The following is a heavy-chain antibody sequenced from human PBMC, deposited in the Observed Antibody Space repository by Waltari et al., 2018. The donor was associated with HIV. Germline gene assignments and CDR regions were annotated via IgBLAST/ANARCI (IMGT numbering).Heavy chain of an antibody. D-gene: IGHD6-19*01. J-gene: IGHJ4*02. Sequence: QVQLQQWGAGLLKPSETLSLTCAVYGGYFSNYHGTWIRQPPGKGLEWIGEINHMGTTDDNPSLKSRLTMSMDTSKSQFSLKLSSVTAADTGIYYCARHRVMRGNSGWYFLYWGQGTQVTVSS. CDR2: INHMGTT. V-gene: IGHV4-34*02. CDR1: GGYFSNYH. CDR3: ARHRVMRGNSGWYFLY.